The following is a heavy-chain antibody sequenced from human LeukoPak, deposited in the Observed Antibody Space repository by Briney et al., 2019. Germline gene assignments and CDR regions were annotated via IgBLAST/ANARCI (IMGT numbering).Heavy chain of an antibody. CDR1: GFTFAYYR. D-gene: IGHD1-26*01. CDR2: IKEDGTRK. V-gene: IGHV3-7*01. Sequence: GGSLRLSCAASGFTFAYYRMAWVRQAPGRGLEWVASIKEDGTRKYYVDSVKGRFTISKDDAKNALFLQMDSLRVEDTAIYYCIRAGWELDYWGQGTLVTVSS. J-gene: IGHJ4*02. CDR3: IRAGWELDY.